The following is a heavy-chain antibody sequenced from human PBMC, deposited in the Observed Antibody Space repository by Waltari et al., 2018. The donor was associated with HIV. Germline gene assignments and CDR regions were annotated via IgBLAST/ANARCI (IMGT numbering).Heavy chain of an antibody. CDR1: GLIFRLHS. J-gene: IGHJ4*02. D-gene: IGHD6-19*01. CDR2: ISRSGNTK. CDR3: ARDPEWLVEGGDY. V-gene: IGHV3-48*02. Sequence: EVQLVESGGGLVRPGGSLRRPWAASGLIFRLHSVNWVRQAPGKGLEWVSYISRSGNTKDYADSVKGRFTMFRDNAKNSLYLQMNSLRDEDTAVYYCARDPEWLVEGGDYWGQGTLVTVSS.